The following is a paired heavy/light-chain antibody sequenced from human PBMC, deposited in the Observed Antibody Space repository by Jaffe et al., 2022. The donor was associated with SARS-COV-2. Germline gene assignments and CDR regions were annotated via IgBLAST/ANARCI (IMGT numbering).Light chain of an antibody. V-gene: IGKV1-39*01. Sequence: DIQMTQSPSSLSASVGDRVTISCRASQSISTYLNWYQQKPGKAPRLLIYAASSLQSGVPSRFSGSGSGTDFTLIISSLQPEDFASYSCQQSYSTPHTFGGGTKVEIK. CDR2: AAS. J-gene: IGKJ4*01. CDR3: QQSYSTPHT. CDR1: QSISTY.
Heavy chain of an antibody. Sequence: QVQLVESGGGVVQPGRSLRLSCAASGFTFSNYALHWVRQAPGKGLEWVAVISYDGTNKYYADSVKGRFTISRDNSKNTLFLQMDSLRDEDTAVYFCAKAHYDDSGDFNPRFSNYYYGMDVWGQGTMVTVSS. CDR2: ISYDGTNK. J-gene: IGHJ6*02. CDR3: AKAHYDDSGDFNPRFSNYYYGMDV. V-gene: IGHV3-30-3*01. D-gene: IGHD3-22*01. CDR1: GFTFSNYA.